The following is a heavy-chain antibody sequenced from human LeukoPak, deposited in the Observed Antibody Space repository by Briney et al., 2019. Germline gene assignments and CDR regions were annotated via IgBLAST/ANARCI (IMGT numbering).Heavy chain of an antibody. D-gene: IGHD3-22*01. CDR3: ARGPLLGDRSGYPLFQH. J-gene: IGHJ1*01. Sequence: PGGSLRLSCAASGFTFSDYYMNWIRQAPGKGLEWLSFIGSSGTPIYYADSVKGRFTISRDNADNSLFLQMNSLGAEDTAVYYCARGPLLGDRSGYPLFQHWGQGTLVTVSS. CDR2: IGSSGTPI. CDR1: GFTFSDYY. V-gene: IGHV3-11*01.